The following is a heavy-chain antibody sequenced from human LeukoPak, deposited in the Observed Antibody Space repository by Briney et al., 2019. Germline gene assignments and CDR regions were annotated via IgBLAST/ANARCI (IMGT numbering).Heavy chain of an antibody. V-gene: IGHV3-30*18. CDR2: ISYEGGNK. Sequence: GGSLRLSCVASGFIFSTYGMNWVRQAPGKGLEWVAVISYEGGNKDYSDSVKGRFTTSRDNSKSTLYLQLNSLRADDTAVYYCAKDRHRGGYDPDGMDVWGQGTTVTVSS. D-gene: IGHD5-24*01. J-gene: IGHJ6*02. CDR3: AKDRHRGGYDPDGMDV. CDR1: GFIFSTYG.